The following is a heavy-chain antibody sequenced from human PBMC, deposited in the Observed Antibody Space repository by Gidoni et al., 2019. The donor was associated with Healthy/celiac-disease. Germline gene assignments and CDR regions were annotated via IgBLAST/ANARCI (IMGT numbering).Heavy chain of an antibody. V-gene: IGHV4-59*01. J-gene: IGHJ4*02. Sequence: QVQLQESRPGLVTPSETLSLTCTVSGGPISSSYWSWIRQPPGKGLEWLGYIYDSGSTNYNPASKSRVTISVDTSKNQFSLKLSSVTAADTAVYYCARGGWFGELSSRFDYWGQGTLVTVSS. CDR2: IYDSGST. D-gene: IGHD3-10*01. CDR1: GGPISSSY. CDR3: ARGGWFGELSSRFDY.